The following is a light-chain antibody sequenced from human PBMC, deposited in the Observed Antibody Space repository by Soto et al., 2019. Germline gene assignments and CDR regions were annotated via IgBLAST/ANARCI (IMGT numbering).Light chain of an antibody. Sequence: DIQMTQSPSTLSSSVGDRVTITCRASQSISKWLAWYQQKPGKAPDLLIYDASSLEGGVPSRYSGSGSGTEFTLTISNLQPDDFATYYCQQYESYSPWTFGQGTKVDIK. J-gene: IGKJ1*01. CDR3: QQYESYSPWT. CDR1: QSISKW. V-gene: IGKV1-5*01. CDR2: DAS.